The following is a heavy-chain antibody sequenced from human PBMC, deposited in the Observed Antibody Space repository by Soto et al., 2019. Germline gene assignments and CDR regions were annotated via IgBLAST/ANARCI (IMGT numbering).Heavy chain of an antibody. CDR1: GGSISSYY. CDR2: IYYSGST. CDR3: ARAVYSSGYSYYFDY. J-gene: IGHJ4*02. V-gene: IGHV4-59*12. D-gene: IGHD3-22*01. Sequence: PSETLSLTCTVSGGSISSYYWSWIRQPPGKGLEWIGYIYYSGSTNYNPSLKSRVTMSVDPSKNQFSLKLSSVTAADTAVYYCARAVYSSGYSYYFDYWGQGTLVTVSS.